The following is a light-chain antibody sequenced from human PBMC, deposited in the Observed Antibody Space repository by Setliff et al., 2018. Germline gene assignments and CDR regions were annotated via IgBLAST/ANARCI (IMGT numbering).Light chain of an antibody. J-gene: IGLJ2*01. V-gene: IGLV2-14*01. CDR3: SSYTSKTTHAL. CDR2: DVS. CDR1: SSDVGGYNY. Sequence: QSALTQPASVSGSPGQSITISCTGTSSDVGGYNYVSWYQQHPGKAPKLMIYDVSDRPSGVSNRFSGSKSGNTASLTISGLQAEDEADYYCSSYTSKTTHALFGGGTKVTVL.